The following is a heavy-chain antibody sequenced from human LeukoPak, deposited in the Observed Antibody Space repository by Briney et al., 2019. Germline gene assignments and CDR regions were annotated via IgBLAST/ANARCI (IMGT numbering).Heavy chain of an antibody. CDR1: GYTFTGCY. Sequence: ASVQVSCKASGYTFTGCYMHWVRQAAEQGLEWMGWIKPNSGGTNYGQKFQGRVTMTRDTSISTAYMELSRLRSDDTAVYYCARGDIVVVPAVNWFDPWGQGTLVTVSS. J-gene: IGHJ5*02. D-gene: IGHD2-2*01. CDR2: IKPNSGGT. V-gene: IGHV1-2*02. CDR3: ARGDIVVVPAVNWFDP.